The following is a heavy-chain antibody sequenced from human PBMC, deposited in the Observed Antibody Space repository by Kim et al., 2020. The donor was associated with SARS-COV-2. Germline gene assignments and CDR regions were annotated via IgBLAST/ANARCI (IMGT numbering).Heavy chain of an antibody. J-gene: IGHJ4*02. D-gene: IGHD6-13*01. Sequence: GGSLRLSCAASGFIFSDYAMNWVRQAPGKGLQWVSVITNNGGGTYYADSVKGRFTISRDSSKNTLYLQMNGLRAEDTAVYYCALAFRPAAGIIRLPVDSWGQGTLVTVSS. CDR1: GFIFSDYA. CDR2: ITNNGGGT. CDR3: ALAFRPAAGIIRLPVDS. V-gene: IGHV3-23*01.